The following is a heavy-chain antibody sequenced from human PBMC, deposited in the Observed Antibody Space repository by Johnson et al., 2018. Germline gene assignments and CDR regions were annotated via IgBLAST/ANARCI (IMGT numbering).Heavy chain of an antibody. D-gene: IGHD6-25*01. CDR2: ITTSGDNT. J-gene: IGHJ6*03. CDR1: GFTFSSYA. CDR3: AKDLVSPPGSWYMDV. V-gene: IGHV3-23*04. Sequence: EVQLVESGGGLVQPGESLGLSCAASGFTFSSYAMIWVRQAPGKGLEWVSAITTSGDNTFYAASVTGRFPISRDKSKNTLYLQLNSLRADEPALYYCAKDLVSPPGSWYMDVWGKGTTVTFSS.